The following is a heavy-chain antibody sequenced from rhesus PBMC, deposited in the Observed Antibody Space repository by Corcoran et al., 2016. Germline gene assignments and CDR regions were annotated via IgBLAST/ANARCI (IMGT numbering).Heavy chain of an antibody. D-gene: IGHD6S26*01. CDR2: INSGGGST. Sequence: EVQLVETGGGLVQPGGSLKLYCAASGSTFSHFGMSWVRQAPGKGVEWGSGINSGGGSTYYADSVKGRFTISRDNSKNTLSLQMNSLRAEDTAVYYCKSGRSYWGQGVLVTVSS. CDR3: KSGRSY. V-gene: IGHV3S5*01. J-gene: IGHJ4*01. CDR1: GSTFSHFG.